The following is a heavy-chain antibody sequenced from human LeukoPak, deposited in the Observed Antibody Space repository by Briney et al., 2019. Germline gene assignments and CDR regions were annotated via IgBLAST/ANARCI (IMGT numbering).Heavy chain of an antibody. CDR1: EDTFTYYH. J-gene: IGHJ4*02. CDR3: ATEAPRSYYFDY. Sequence: ASVKVSCKASEDTFTYYHIHWVRQAPGQGVEWMGAVYATGGTTINTQNFQGRVTMTRDTSTGTVYMELSSLRFGDTAMYYCATEAPRSYYFDYWGQGILVTVSS. V-gene: IGHV1-46*01. CDR2: VYATGGTT.